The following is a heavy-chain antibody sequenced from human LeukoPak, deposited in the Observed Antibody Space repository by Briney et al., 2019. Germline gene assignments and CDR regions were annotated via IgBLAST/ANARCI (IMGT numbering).Heavy chain of an antibody. J-gene: IGHJ3*02. CDR2: IHYSGRT. CDR1: GGSISRHF. D-gene: IGHD3-22*01. CDR3: ARLLDNDSSGDPDTFDM. Sequence: PSETLSLTCSVSGGSISRHFWSWIRQPPGKGLDWIAFIHYSGRTKYNPSLQSRVTISIDTSENNFSRKLTSVTAADTAVYYCARLLDNDSSGDPDTFDMWGQGTVVSVSS. V-gene: IGHV4-59*11.